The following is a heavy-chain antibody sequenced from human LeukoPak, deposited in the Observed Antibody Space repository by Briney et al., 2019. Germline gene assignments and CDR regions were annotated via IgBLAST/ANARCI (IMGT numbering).Heavy chain of an antibody. CDR2: IHPSGML. Sequence: KSSETLSLTRTVSGASYNSDDQYWNWIRHRPGKGLEWIGSIHPSGMLYNNPSLESRVTMSRDTPKTQFSLNLNSVTAADTAVYFCSRGLDSRKLGYWGQGILVTVSS. CDR1: GASYNSDDQY. D-gene: IGHD3-22*01. CDR3: SRGLDSRKLGY. V-gene: IGHV4-31*03. J-gene: IGHJ4*02.